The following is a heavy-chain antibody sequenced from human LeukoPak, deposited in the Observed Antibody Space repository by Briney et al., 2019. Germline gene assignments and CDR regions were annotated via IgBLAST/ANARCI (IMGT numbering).Heavy chain of an antibody. Sequence: GGSLRLSCAASGFTFSNYSMNWIRQAPGKGLEWVSSISSSSSYIYYADSVKGRFTISRDNAKNSLYLQMNSLRAEDTAVYYCASGCNFDYWGQGTLVTVSS. J-gene: IGHJ4*02. D-gene: IGHD2-15*01. V-gene: IGHV3-21*01. CDR3: ASGCNFDY. CDR1: GFTFSNYS. CDR2: ISSSSSYI.